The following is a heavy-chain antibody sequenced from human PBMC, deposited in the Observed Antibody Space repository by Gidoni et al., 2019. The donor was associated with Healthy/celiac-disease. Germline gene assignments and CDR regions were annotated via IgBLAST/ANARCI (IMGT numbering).Heavy chain of an antibody. CDR2: ISWNSGSI. CDR3: AKGASDAFDI. J-gene: IGHJ3*02. CDR1: GFTLDDYA. Sequence: EVQLVESGGGLVQPGRSLRVSCAASGFTLDDYAMHWVRQAPGKGLEWVSRISWNSGSIGYADSVKGRFTISRDNAKNALYLQMNSLRAEDTALYYCAKGASDAFDIWGQGTMVTVSS. D-gene: IGHD3-16*01. V-gene: IGHV3-9*01.